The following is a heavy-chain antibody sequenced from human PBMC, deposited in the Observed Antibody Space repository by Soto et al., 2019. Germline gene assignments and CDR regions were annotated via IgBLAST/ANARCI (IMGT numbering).Heavy chain of an antibody. CDR3: ARHGVGDILTGQPDY. D-gene: IGHD3-9*01. V-gene: IGHV5-51*01. CDR1: GYTFHGYW. CDR2: IYPGDSDT. J-gene: IGHJ4*02. Sequence: GDSLNISFQRSGYTFHGYWIAWVRQMPGHGLEWMGIIYPGDSDTRYSPSFQGQVTISADKSISTAYLQWSSLKASDTAMYYCARHGVGDILTGQPDYWGQGTL.